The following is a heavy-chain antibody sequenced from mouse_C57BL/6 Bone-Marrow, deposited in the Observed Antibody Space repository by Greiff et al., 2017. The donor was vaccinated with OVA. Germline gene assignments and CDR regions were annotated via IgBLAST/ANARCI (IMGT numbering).Heavy chain of an antibody. D-gene: IGHD2-5*01. CDR2: INPNNGGT. Sequence: VQLQQSGPELVKPGASVKIPCKASGYTFTDYNMDWVKQSHGKSLEWIGDINPNNGGTIYNQKFKGKATLTVDKSSSTAYMELRSLTSEDTAVYYCAREPSNSYAMDYWGQGTSVTVSS. CDR1: GYTFTDYN. V-gene: IGHV1-18*01. CDR3: AREPSNSYAMDY. J-gene: IGHJ4*01.